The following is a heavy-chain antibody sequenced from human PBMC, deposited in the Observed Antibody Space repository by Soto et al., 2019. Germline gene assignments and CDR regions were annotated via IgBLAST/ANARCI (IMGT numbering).Heavy chain of an antibody. J-gene: IGHJ4*02. CDR1: GFTFDNAW. CDR2: IKRNVDGGTI. CDR3: TRGGPLGNYFDY. V-gene: IGHV3-15*07. Sequence: EVQLVESGGGLVMPGGSLRLSCAASGFTFDNAWMNWVRQAPGKGLEWVGRIKRNVDGGTIDYAESEKGRFSISRDDSKNTLYLQMNSLKTEDTAVYYCTRGGPLGNYFDYWGQGTLVAVSS. D-gene: IGHD2-15*01.